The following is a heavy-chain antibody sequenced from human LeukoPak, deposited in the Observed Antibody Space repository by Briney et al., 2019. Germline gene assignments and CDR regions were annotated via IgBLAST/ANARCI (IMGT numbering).Heavy chain of an antibody. CDR1: GYTFTGYG. CDR2: ISAYNGNT. V-gene: IGHV1-18*01. D-gene: IGHD3-10*01. CDR3: ARDGARITMVRGLRGAFDI. J-gene: IGHJ3*02. Sequence: ASVKVSCKASGYTFTGYGISWVRQAPGQGLEWMGWISAYNGNTNYAQKLQGRVTMTTDTSTSTAYMELRSLRSDDTAVYYCARDGARITMVRGLRGAFDIWGQGTMVTVSS.